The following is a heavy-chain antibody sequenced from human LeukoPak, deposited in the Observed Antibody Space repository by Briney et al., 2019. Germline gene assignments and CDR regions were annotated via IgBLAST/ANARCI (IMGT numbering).Heavy chain of an antibody. CDR3: ARSKAHGGSRFLEWVKRPSGWFDP. Sequence: SVKVSCKASGGTFSSYAISWVRQAPGQGLEWMGGIIPIFGTANYAQKFQGRVTITADESTSTAYMELSSLRSEDTAVYYCARSKAHGGSRFLEWVKRPSGWFDPWGQGTLVTVSS. D-gene: IGHD3-3*01. CDR1: GGTFSSYA. J-gene: IGHJ5*02. CDR2: IIPIFGTA. V-gene: IGHV1-69*13.